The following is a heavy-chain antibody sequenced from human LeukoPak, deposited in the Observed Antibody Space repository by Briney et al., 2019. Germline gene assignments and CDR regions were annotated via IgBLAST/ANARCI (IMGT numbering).Heavy chain of an antibody. V-gene: IGHV1-2*02. Sequence: ASVRVSCKASGYTFTGYYLHWVRQAPGQGLEWVGWIYPNSGGTDYAQKFQGRVTMTRDTSISTAYMELSILRSDDTAVYYCARTSLGYPFDYWGQGTLVTVSS. CDR2: IYPNSGGT. D-gene: IGHD5-18*01. CDR1: GYTFTGYY. CDR3: ARTSLGYPFDY. J-gene: IGHJ4*02.